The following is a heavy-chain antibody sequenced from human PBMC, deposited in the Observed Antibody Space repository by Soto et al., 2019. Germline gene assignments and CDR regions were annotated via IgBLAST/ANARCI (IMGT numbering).Heavy chain of an antibody. CDR3: ARGYYGSGSYLWFDP. V-gene: IGHV1-69*13. D-gene: IGHD3-10*01. CDR1: GGTFSSYA. J-gene: IGHJ5*02. CDR2: IIPIFGTA. Sequence: SVKVSCKXSGGTFSSYAISWVRQAPGQGLEWMGGIIPIFGTANYAQKFQGRVTITADESTSTAYMELSSLRSEDTAVYYCARGYYGSGSYLWFDPWGRGTLVTVSS.